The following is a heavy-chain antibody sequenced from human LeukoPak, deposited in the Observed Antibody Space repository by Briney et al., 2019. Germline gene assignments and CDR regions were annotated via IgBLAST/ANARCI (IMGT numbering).Heavy chain of an antibody. Sequence: GGSLRLSCAASGFTFSSHWMAWVRQAPGKGLEWVANIKQDGSDKYYLDSMKGRLTISRDNAKNSLYLQVNSLRAEDTALYYCARHKMSYMDVWGKGTTVTVSS. CDR3: ARHKMSYMDV. CDR1: GFTFSSHW. J-gene: IGHJ6*03. D-gene: IGHD5-24*01. V-gene: IGHV3-7*03. CDR2: IKQDGSDK.